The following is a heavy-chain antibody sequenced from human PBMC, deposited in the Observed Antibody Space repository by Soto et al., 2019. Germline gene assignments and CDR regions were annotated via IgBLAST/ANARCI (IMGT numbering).Heavy chain of an antibody. CDR2: IDYNGVT. CDR1: GASISSRDYY. Sequence: PSETLSLTCSVSGASISSRDYYWGWIRQTPGKGLEWIGNIDYNGVTYYNPSLKSRVTVSKDTSKNQFSLKVASVTAADTAIYYCGGVMIGTSRHTDSDYWGQGTQVTVS. CDR3: GGVMIGTSRHTDSDY. J-gene: IGHJ4*02. V-gene: IGHV4-39*01. D-gene: IGHD2-2*01.